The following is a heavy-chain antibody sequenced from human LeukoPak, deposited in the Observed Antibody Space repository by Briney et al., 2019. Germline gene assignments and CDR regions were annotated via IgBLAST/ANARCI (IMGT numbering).Heavy chain of an antibody. CDR2: IKQDGSEK. J-gene: IGHJ4*02. V-gene: IGHV3-7*03. Sequence: GGSLRLSCAASGFTFTSYWMSWVRQAPGKGLEWVASIKQDGSEKYYVDSVKGRFTISRDNAKNSLYLQMNSLRAEDTAVYYCASLPGGYDPPYYFDYWGQGTLVAVSS. CDR3: ASLPGGYDPPYYFDY. CDR1: GFTFTSYW. D-gene: IGHD5-12*01.